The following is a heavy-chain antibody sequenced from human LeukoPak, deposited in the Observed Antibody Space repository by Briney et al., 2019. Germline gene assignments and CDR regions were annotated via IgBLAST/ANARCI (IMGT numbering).Heavy chain of an antibody. J-gene: IGHJ4*02. CDR3: ARQLSWNHFDY. CDR1: GGSISSSSYY. V-gene: IGHV4-39*01. D-gene: IGHD1-1*01. CDR2: IYYSGST. Sequence: PSETLSLICTVSGGSISSSSYYWGWIRQPPGKGLEWIGSIYYSGSTYYNPSLKSRVTISVDTSKNQFSLKLSSVTAADTAVYYCARQLSWNHFDYWGQGTLVTVSS.